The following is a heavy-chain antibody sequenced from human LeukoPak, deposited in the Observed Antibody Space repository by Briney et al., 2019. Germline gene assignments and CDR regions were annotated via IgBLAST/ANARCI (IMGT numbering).Heavy chain of an antibody. CDR1: GFTFSSYN. J-gene: IGHJ4*02. V-gene: IGHV3-21*01. CDR2: ITSSSSYM. CDR3: APDPGDWGSDGY. Sequence: GGSLRLSCAASGFTFSSYNMNWVRQAPGKGLEWVSSITSSSSYMYYVDSVKGRFTISRDNAKNSLYLQMNSLRAEDTAVYYCAPDPGDWGSDGYWGQGTLVTVSS. D-gene: IGHD7-27*01.